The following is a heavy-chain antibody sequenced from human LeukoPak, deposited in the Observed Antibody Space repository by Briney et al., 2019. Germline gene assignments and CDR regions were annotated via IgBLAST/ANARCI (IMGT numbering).Heavy chain of an antibody. J-gene: IGHJ4*02. D-gene: IGHD3-9*01. CDR3: ARGLRTQYYDILTGYPHRYYFDY. CDR1: GFTVSSNY. CDR2: IYSGGST. Sequence: PGGSLRLSCAASGFTVSSNYMSWVRQAPGKGLEWVSVIYSGGSTYYADSVKGRFTISRDNSKNTLYLQMNSLRAEDTAVYYCARGLRTQYYDILTGYPHRYYFDYWGQGTLVTVSS. V-gene: IGHV3-66*01.